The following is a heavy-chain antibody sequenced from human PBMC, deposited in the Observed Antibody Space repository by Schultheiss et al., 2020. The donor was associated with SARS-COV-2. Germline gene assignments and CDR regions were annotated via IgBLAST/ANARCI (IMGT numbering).Heavy chain of an antibody. V-gene: IGHV3-11*06. CDR2: ISSSSSYT. CDR3: ARDRRGSSSSTRGDY. J-gene: IGHJ4*02. Sequence: GGSLRLSCAASGFTFSDYYMSWIRQAPGKGLEWVSYISSSSSYTNYADSVKGRFTISRDNAKNSLYLQMNSLRAEDTAVYYCARDRRGSSSSTRGDYWGQGTLVTVSS. D-gene: IGHD6-6*01. CDR1: GFTFSDYY.